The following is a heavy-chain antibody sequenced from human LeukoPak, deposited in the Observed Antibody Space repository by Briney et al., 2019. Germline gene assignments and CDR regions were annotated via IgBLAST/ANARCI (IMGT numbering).Heavy chain of an antibody. CDR3: AKDDDSRNFDY. D-gene: IGHD3-22*01. CDR1: GFTFSSYG. Sequence: GGSLRLSCAASGFTFSSYGMHWVRQAPGKGPEWVAVISYDGSNKYYADSVKGRFTISRDNSKNTLCLQMNSLRAEDTAVYYCAKDDDSRNFDYWGQGTLVTVSS. J-gene: IGHJ4*02. V-gene: IGHV3-30*18. CDR2: ISYDGSNK.